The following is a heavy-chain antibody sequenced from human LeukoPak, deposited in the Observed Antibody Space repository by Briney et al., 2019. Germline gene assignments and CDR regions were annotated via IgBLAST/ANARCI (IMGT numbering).Heavy chain of an antibody. Sequence: PGESLRLSCAASGFAFSGYWMHWVRHAPGEGLVWVSRINHDGSATIYADSVKGRFTFSRDNAKNTLQLQMSSLRVEDTSRYYCAKNLAAAVSKTFYFDSWGQGTLVTVSS. CDR1: GFAFSGYW. D-gene: IGHD6-13*01. CDR3: AKNLAAAVSKTFYFDS. V-gene: IGHV3-74*01. CDR2: INHDGSAT. J-gene: IGHJ4*02.